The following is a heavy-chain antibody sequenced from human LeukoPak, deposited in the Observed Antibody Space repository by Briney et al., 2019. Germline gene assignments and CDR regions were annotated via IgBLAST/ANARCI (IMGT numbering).Heavy chain of an antibody. J-gene: IGHJ5*02. V-gene: IGHV3-33*01. Sequence: PGRSLRLSCAASGFTFSSYGMHWVRQAPGKGLEWVAVIWYDGSNKYYADSVKGRFTISRDNSKNTLYLQMNSLRAEDTAVYYCARDVEGWFDPWAQGTLVTVSS. CDR3: ARDVEGWFDP. CDR1: GFTFSSYG. CDR2: IWYDGSNK.